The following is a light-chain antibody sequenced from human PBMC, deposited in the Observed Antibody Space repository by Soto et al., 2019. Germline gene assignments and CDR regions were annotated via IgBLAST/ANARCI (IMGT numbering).Light chain of an antibody. Sequence: EIVMTQTPATLSVSPGERATLSCRASQSVSTNLAWYQQKPGQARRLIIYDASTRATGIPARFSGSGSGTEFTLTSSILLYEFFAVYSWQQYNKWPLTFGRGTKVDIK. J-gene: IGKJ4*01. CDR1: QSVSTN. V-gene: IGKV3D-15*01. CDR3: QQYNKWPLT. CDR2: DAS.